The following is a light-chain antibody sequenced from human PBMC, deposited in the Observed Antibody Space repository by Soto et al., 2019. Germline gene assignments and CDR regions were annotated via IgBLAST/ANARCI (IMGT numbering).Light chain of an antibody. CDR1: QSVSSN. CDR3: QQYNNWPPELT. J-gene: IGKJ4*01. Sequence: EIVMTQSPATLPVSPGERATLSCRASQSVSSNLAWYQQKPGQAPRLLIYGASTRATGIPARFSGSGSGTEFTLIISSLQSEDFAVYYCQQYNNWPPELTFGGGTKVDIK. CDR2: GAS. V-gene: IGKV3-15*01.